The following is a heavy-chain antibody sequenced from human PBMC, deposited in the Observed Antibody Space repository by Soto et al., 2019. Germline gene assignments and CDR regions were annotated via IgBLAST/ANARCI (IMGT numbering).Heavy chain of an antibody. J-gene: IGHJ6*02. V-gene: IGHV3-30*18. CDR1: GFTFSSYG. CDR2: ISYDGSNK. Sequence: PGGSLRLSCAASGFTFSSYGMHWVRQAPGKGLEWVAVISYDGSNKYYADSVKGRFTISRDNSKNTLYLQMNSLRAEDTAVYYCAKDLLEWSQVPYYYYYGMDVWGQGTTVTVSS. D-gene: IGHD3-3*01. CDR3: AKDLLEWSQVPYYYYYGMDV.